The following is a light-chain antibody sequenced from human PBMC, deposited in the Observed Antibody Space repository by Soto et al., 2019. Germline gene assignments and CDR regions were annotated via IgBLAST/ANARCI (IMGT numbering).Light chain of an antibody. CDR3: CAFAYSLVV. J-gene: IGLJ3*02. V-gene: IGLV2-23*01. Sequence: QSALTQPASVSGAPGQSITISCTGTSSDVGAYDLVSWYQHHPGKVPKLLIYDATKWPSGVSHRFSGSKSGSTASLTISGLQAEDEADYYCCAFAYSLVVFGGGTKLTVL. CDR1: SSDVGAYDL. CDR2: DAT.